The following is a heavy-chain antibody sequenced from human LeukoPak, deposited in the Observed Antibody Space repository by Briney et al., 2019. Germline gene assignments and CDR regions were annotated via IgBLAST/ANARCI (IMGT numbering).Heavy chain of an antibody. V-gene: IGHV3-23*01. D-gene: IGHD3-10*01. Sequence: GGSLRLSCAASGFTFNNYAMNWVRQAPGKGLEWVSAISGTGATTYYADSVKGRFAISRDNSKNTLYLQMSSLRAEDTAVYYCAKDQRFGDLDDYRGQGTLVTVSS. CDR1: GFTFNNYA. J-gene: IGHJ4*02. CDR3: AKDQRFGDLDDY. CDR2: ISGTGATT.